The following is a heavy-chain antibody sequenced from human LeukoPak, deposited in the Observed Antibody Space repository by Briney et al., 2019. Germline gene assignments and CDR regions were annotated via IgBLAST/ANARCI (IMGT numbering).Heavy chain of an antibody. Sequence: PGGSLRLSCAASGFTFSSYWMHWVRQAPGKGLVWVSRITSDGSTTSYADSVKGRLTISRDNAKNTLYLQMNSLRAEDTAVYYCATGGGWWSPDYWGQGTLVTVSS. CDR1: GFTFSSYW. CDR2: ITSDGSTT. CDR3: ATGGGWWSPDY. J-gene: IGHJ4*02. V-gene: IGHV3-74*01. D-gene: IGHD2-15*01.